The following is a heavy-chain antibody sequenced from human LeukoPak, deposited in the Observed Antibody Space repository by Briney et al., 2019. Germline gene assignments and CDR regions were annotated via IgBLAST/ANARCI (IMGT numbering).Heavy chain of an antibody. CDR1: GYSFTTYW. CDR3: ARRYCSSPRCYYFDY. Sequence: SGESLKTSCKGSGYSFTTYWIGWVRQMPGKGLEWMGSIYPGDSDTRYGPSFQGQVTISADKSISTAYLQWSSLKASDTAMYYCARRYCSSPRCYYFDYWGQGTLVTVSS. D-gene: IGHD2-2*01. CDR2: IYPGDSDT. J-gene: IGHJ4*02. V-gene: IGHV5-51*01.